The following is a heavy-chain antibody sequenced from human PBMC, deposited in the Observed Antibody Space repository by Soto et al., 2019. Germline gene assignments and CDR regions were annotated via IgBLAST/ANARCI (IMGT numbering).Heavy chain of an antibody. J-gene: IGHJ4*02. CDR3: ARGYSYTQPVFDY. CDR1: GFAFSTHA. Sequence: GGSLRLSYAASGFAFSTHAMNWVRQAPGKEQAWVSSITPSGSTYYADSVKGRFNISRDNFKNTLYLQMNSLRTEDTAVYYCARGYSYTQPVFDYWGLGTLVTVSS. V-gene: IGHV3-23*01. CDR2: ITPSGST. D-gene: IGHD5-18*01.